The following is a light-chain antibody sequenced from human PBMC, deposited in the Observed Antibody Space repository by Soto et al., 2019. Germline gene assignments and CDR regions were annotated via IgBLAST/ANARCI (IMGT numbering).Light chain of an antibody. J-gene: IGKJ1*01. Sequence: DIQMTQSPSSLSASVGDRVTITCRANQDISYYLAWYQQKQGKVPKLLIYAASTLQSGVPSRFSGSGSGTDFTLTISSLQHEDIATYYCQQYNSYSFGQGTKVEIK. CDR1: QDISYY. V-gene: IGKV1-27*01. CDR2: AAS. CDR3: QQYNSYS.